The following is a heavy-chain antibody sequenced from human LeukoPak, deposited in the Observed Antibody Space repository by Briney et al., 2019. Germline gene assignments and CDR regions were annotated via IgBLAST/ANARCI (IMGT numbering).Heavy chain of an antibody. V-gene: IGHV4-34*01. CDR2: INHSGST. Sequence: SETLSLTCAVYGGSFSGYYWSWIRQPPGKGLEWIGEINHSGSTNYNPSLKSRVTISVDTSKNQFSLKLSSVTAADTAVYYCAKYSSSWYSSRDYWGQGTLVTVSS. CDR1: GGSFSGYY. CDR3: AKYSSSWYSSRDY. D-gene: IGHD6-13*01. J-gene: IGHJ4*02.